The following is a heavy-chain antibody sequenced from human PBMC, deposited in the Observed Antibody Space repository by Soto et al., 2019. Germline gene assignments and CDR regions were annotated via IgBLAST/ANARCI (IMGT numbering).Heavy chain of an antibody. J-gene: IGHJ4*02. CDR3: ARDVCTNGVCYPE. V-gene: IGHV4-31*03. CDR2: IYYSGST. D-gene: IGHD2-8*01. Sequence: SETLSLTCTVSGGSISSGGYYWSWIRQHPGKGLECIGYIYYSGSTYHNPSLKSRVTISVDTSKNQFSLKLSSVTAADTAVYYCARDVCTNGVCYPEWGQGTLVTVSS. CDR1: GGSISSGGYY.